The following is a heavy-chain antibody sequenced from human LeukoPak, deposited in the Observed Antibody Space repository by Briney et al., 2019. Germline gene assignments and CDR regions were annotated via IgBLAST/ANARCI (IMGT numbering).Heavy chain of an antibody. CDR2: NSGSGGST. J-gene: IGHJ4*02. CDR3: AKADAGTFLADY. CDR1: EFTFSSYA. Sequence: GGSLRLSCAASEFTFSSYAMNWVRQAPGKGLEWVSVNSGSGGSTYYADSVKGRFTISRDNSKNTLFLQINSLRAEDTAVYYCAKADAGTFLADYWDQGTLVTVSS. V-gene: IGHV3-23*01.